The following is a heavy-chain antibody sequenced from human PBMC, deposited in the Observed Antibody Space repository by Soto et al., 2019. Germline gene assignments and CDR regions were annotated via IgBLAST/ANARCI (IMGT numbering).Heavy chain of an antibody. CDR1: GFTFSSYA. D-gene: IGHD6-13*01. CDR3: AKDGTPYAAAGMPYYFDY. CDR2: ISGSGGST. Sequence: GGSLRLSCAASGFTFSSYAMSWVRQAPGKGLEWVSAISGSGGSTNYADSVKGRFTISRDNSKNTLYLQMNSLRAEDTAVYYCAKDGTPYAAAGMPYYFDYWGQGTLVTVSS. J-gene: IGHJ4*02. V-gene: IGHV3-23*01.